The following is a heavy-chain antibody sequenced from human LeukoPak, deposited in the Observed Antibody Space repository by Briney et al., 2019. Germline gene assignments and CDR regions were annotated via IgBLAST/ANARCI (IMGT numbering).Heavy chain of an antibody. J-gene: IGHJ4*02. CDR3: AKYYDFWSGYPDY. D-gene: IGHD3-3*01. V-gene: IGHV3-23*01. CDR2: ISGSGGST. CDR1: GFTFSSYA. Sequence: GGSLRLSCAASGFTFSSYAMSWVRHAPGKGLEWVSRISGSGGSTYYADSVKGRFTISRDNSKNTLYLQMNSLRAEDTAVYYCAKYYDFWSGYPDYWGQGTLVTVSS.